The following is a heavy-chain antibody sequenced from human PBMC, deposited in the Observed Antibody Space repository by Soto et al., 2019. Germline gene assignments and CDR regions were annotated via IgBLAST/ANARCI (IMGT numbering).Heavy chain of an antibody. CDR3: ARGRHSGFDY. CDR2: TYYRSKWSY. V-gene: IGHV6-1*01. CDR1: GDSVSTNSVA. D-gene: IGHD1-26*01. Sequence: QVQLQQSGPGLVKPSQTLSLTCAISGDSVSTNSVAWNWLRQSPSRGLEWLGRTYYRSKWSYDYAVSVKRRITINPDTSKNQFSLQLNSVIPEETAVYYCARGRHSGFDYWGQGTLVTVSS. J-gene: IGHJ4*02.